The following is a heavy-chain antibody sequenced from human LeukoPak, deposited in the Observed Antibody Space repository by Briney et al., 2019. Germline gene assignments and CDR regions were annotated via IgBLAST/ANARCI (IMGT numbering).Heavy chain of an antibody. J-gene: IGHJ4*02. V-gene: IGHV3-23*01. D-gene: IGHD4-17*01. CDR1: GFTFSSSA. Sequence: GGSLRLSCAASGFTFSSSAMTWVRQAPGKGLEWVSVISADAANTYYADSVRGRFTISRDNSKNTLYLQMNSLRAEDTAVYYCANCLRGLPAGYWSQGTLVTVFS. CDR3: ANCLRGLPAGY. CDR2: ISADAANT.